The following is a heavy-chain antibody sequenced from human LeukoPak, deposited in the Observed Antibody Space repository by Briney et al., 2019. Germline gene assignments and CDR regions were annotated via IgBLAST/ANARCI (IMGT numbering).Heavy chain of an antibody. CDR3: ARGVAMIVVVINDAFDI. D-gene: IGHD3-22*01. V-gene: IGHV1-2*02. Sequence: ASVKVPCKASGYTFTGYYMHWVRQAPGQGLEWMGWINPNSGGTNYAQKFQGRVTMTRDTSISIAYMELSRLRSDDTAVYYCARGVAMIVVVINDAFDIWGQGTMVTVSS. CDR2: INPNSGGT. J-gene: IGHJ3*02. CDR1: GYTFTGYY.